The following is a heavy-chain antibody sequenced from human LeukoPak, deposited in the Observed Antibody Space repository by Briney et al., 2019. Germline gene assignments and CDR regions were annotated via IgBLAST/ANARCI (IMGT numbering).Heavy chain of an antibody. Sequence: ASVKVSCKASGYTFTSYDINWVRRATGQGLEWMGWMNPNSGNTGYAQKFQGRVTITTDESTSTAYMELSSLRSEDTAVYYCARDYPRIAARPAYSGYMDVWGKGTTVTVSS. CDR3: ARDYPRIAARPAYSGYMDV. CDR2: MNPNSGNT. J-gene: IGHJ6*03. CDR1: GYTFTSYD. V-gene: IGHV1-8*01. D-gene: IGHD6-6*01.